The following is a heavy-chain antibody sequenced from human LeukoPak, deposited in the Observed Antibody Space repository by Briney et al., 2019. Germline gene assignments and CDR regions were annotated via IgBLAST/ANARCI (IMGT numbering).Heavy chain of an antibody. CDR1: GYTFTSYD. V-gene: IGHV1-8*01. D-gene: IGHD5-12*01. Sequence: GASVKISCKASGYTFTSYDINWLRQATGQGLEWMGWMNPNSGNTGYAQKFQGRVTMTRNTSMSTAYMELSSLRSEDTAVYYCAIRTHVDIVAMLGERVKKGLDYWGQGTPVTVSS. J-gene: IGHJ4*02. CDR3: AIRTHVDIVAMLGERVKKGLDY. CDR2: MNPNSGNT.